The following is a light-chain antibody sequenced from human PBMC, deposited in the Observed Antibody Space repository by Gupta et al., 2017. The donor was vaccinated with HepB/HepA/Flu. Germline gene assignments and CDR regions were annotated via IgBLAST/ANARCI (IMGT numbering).Light chain of an antibody. V-gene: IGKV1-17*01. Sequence: DIQMTQSPSSLSASIGDRVTITCRASQGIRNDLDWYQQKPGNAPRRLIYATIKVQSGVPSRFSGSGSGTEFTLTISSLQPEDFATYYCPQQNNSPFTFGHGTEVAI. CDR3: PQQNNSPFT. CDR2: ATI. J-gene: IGKJ3*01. CDR1: QGIRND.